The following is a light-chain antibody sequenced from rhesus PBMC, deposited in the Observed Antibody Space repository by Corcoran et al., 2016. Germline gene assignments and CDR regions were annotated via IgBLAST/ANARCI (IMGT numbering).Light chain of an antibody. CDR2: GAA. V-gene: IGKV3-53*01. CDR3: QNYNAPPYS. J-gene: IGKJ2*01. CDR1: QSVGSS. Sequence: QVILTKSPATLYLSPGERATLSCRASQSVGSSLAWYQPNVGQAPRLRIYGAASGANGIPDRFSGSGAGTDVTLTISSLEPEDFAVYYCQNYNAPPYSFGQGTKGEIK.